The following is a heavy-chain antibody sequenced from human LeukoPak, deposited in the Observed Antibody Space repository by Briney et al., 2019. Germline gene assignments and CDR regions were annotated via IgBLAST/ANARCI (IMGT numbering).Heavy chain of an antibody. CDR2: ISSSSSTI. CDR3: ARVGLDRRGYSGYEAFDY. D-gene: IGHD5-12*01. CDR1: GFTFSSYE. Sequence: GGSLRLSCAASGFTFSSYEMNWVRQAPGKGLEWVSYISSSSSTIYYADSVKGRFTISRDNAKNSLYLQMNSLRAEDTAVYYCARVGLDRRGYSGYEAFDYWGQGTLVTVSS. V-gene: IGHV3-48*01. J-gene: IGHJ4*02.